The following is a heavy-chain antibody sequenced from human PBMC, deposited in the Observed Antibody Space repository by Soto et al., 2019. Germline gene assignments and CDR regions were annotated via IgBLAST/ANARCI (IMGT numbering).Heavy chain of an antibody. CDR1: GFTFRNHA. V-gene: IGHV3-30*04. Sequence: GGSLRLSCVASGFTFRNHAMHWVRQTLGEGLEWLALVSYDGNNKYYADSVRGRFTISRDDSKNTAYLQMNSLKTEDTAVYYCTTGMVVVATKYYFDYWGQGTLVTVSS. J-gene: IGHJ4*02. CDR3: TTGMVVVATKYYFDY. CDR2: VSYDGNNK. D-gene: IGHD2-15*01.